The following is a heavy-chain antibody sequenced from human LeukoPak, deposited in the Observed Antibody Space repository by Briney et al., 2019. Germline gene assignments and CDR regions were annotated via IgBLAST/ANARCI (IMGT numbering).Heavy chain of an antibody. D-gene: IGHD5-12*01. J-gene: IGHJ5*02. CDR1: GGSVSSNSNC. Sequence: MASETLSLTCTVSGGSVSSNSNCWSWIRQPPGKGLEWIGYNTYFGSASYNPSLKSRVTISVDTSKNQFSLKLSSVTAADTAVYYCARDTPGGYDFWWFDPWGQGTLVTVSS. V-gene: IGHV4-61*01. CDR2: NTYFGSA. CDR3: ARDTPGGYDFWWFDP.